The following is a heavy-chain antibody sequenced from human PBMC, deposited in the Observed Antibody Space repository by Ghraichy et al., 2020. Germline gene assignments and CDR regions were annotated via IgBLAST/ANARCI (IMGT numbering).Heavy chain of an antibody. Sequence: GGSLRLSCAASGFTFSSYAMHWVRQAPGKGLEYVSGINSNGGSTYYANSVKGRFTISRDNSKNTLYLQMGSLRAEDMAVYYCARGPSTVTTVFQFDHWGQGTLVTVSS. CDR1: GFTFSSYA. D-gene: IGHD4-17*01. V-gene: IGHV3-64*01. J-gene: IGHJ4*02. CDR3: ARGPSTVTTVFQFDH. CDR2: INSNGGST.